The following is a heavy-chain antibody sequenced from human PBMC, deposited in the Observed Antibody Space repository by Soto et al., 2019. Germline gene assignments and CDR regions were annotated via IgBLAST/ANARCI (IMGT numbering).Heavy chain of an antibody. CDR1: VGSISSSSYY. Sequence: ETLSLTCTVSVGSISSSSYYWGWIRQPPGKGLEWIGSIYYSGSTYYNPPLKSRVTISVDTSKNQFSLKLSSVTAADTAVYYCATFTTGRDGYNDFDYWGQGTLVTV. D-gene: IGHD5-12*01. V-gene: IGHV4-39*01. J-gene: IGHJ4*02. CDR2: IYYSGST. CDR3: ATFTTGRDGYNDFDY.